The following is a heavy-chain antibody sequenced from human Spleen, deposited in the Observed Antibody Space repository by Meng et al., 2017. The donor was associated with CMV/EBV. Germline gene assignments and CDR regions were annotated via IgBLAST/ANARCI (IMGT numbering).Heavy chain of an antibody. CDR1: GFTFDDYT. J-gene: IGHJ3*02. Sequence: GESLKISCAASGFTFDDYTMHWVRQAPGKGLEWVAFIRYDGSNKYYADSVKGRFTISRDNSKNTLYLQMNSLRAEDTAVYYCAKDSGGQSGPVGAFDIWGQGTMVTVSS. D-gene: IGHD3-10*01. CDR2: IRYDGSNK. V-gene: IGHV3-30*02. CDR3: AKDSGGQSGPVGAFDI.